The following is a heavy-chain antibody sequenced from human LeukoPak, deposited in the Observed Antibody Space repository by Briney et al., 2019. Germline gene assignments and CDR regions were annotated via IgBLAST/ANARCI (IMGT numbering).Heavy chain of an antibody. Sequence: GGSLRLSCAASGFTFSSYAMSWVRQAPGKGLEWVSAISGSGGSTYYADSVKGRFTISRDNSKNTLYLQMNSLRAEDMAVYYCARELHYGDYGYYFDYWGQGTLVTVSS. V-gene: IGHV3-23*01. CDR2: ISGSGGST. CDR1: GFTFSSYA. D-gene: IGHD4-17*01. J-gene: IGHJ4*02. CDR3: ARELHYGDYGYYFDY.